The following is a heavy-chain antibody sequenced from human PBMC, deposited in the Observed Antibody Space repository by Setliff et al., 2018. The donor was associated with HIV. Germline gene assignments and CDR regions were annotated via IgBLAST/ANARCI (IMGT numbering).Heavy chain of an antibody. D-gene: IGHD6-19*01. CDR2: IYHSGST. V-gene: IGHV4-38-2*02. J-gene: IGHJ4*02. CDR3: ASQGRSGWLWGGFVS. CDR1: GYSISSGYY. Sequence: SETLSLTCTVSGYSISSGYYWGWIRQPPGKGLEWIGNIYHSGSTYYNPSLKSRVTISVDTSKNQFSLKLTSVTAADTAVYYCASQGRSGWLWGGFVSWGQGTLVTVSS.